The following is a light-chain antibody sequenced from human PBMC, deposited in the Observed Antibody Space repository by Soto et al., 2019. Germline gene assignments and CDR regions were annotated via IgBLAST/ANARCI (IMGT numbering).Light chain of an antibody. Sequence: NQISQSPSTLSASVGDRDTITCRASQSISSWLAWYQQKPGKAPKLLIYDASSLESGVPSRFSGSGSGTEFTLTISSLQPDDFATYYCQQYNSYPWTFGQGTKVDI. J-gene: IGKJ1*01. CDR1: QSISSW. V-gene: IGKV1-5*01. CDR2: DAS. CDR3: QQYNSYPWT.